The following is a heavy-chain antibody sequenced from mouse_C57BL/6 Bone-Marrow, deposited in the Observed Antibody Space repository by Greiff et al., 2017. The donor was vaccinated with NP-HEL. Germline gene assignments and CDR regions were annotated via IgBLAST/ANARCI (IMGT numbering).Heavy chain of an antibody. CDR1: GYTFTDYY. Sequence: QVQLQQSGAELVRPGASVKLSCKASGYTFTDYYINWVKQRPGQGLEWIARIYPGSGNTYYNEKFKGKATLTAEKSSSTAYMQLSSLTSEDSAVYFCALTGPYYFDYWGQGTTLTVSS. CDR2: IYPGSGNT. J-gene: IGHJ2*01. CDR3: ALTGPYYFDY. D-gene: IGHD4-1*01. V-gene: IGHV1-76*01.